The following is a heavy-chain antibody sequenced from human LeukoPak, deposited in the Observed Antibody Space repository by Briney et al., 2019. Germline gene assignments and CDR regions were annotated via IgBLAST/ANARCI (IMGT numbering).Heavy chain of an antibody. J-gene: IGHJ4*02. D-gene: IGHD6-13*01. CDR2: ISGSGGST. V-gene: IGHV3-23*01. CDR1: GFTFSSYA. Sequence: PGGSLRLSCAASGFTFSSYAMSWVRQAPGKGLEWVSAISGSGGSTYYADSVKGRFTISRDNSKNTLYLQMNSLRAEDTAVYYRARHRSSSLLYYFDYWGQGTLVTVSS. CDR3: ARHRSSSLLYYFDY.